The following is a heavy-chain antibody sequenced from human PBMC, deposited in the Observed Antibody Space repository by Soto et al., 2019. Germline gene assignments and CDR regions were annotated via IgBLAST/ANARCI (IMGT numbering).Heavy chain of an antibody. V-gene: IGHV4-59*01. J-gene: IGHJ4*02. CDR3: ARQSHYGEDY. CDR1: GGSISSYY. D-gene: IGHD4-17*01. Sequence: SETLSPTCTVSGGSISSYYWSWIRQPPGKGLEWIGYIYYSGSTNYNPSLKSRVTISVDTSKNQFSLKLSSVTAADTAVYYCARQSHYGEDYWGQGTLVTVSS. CDR2: IYYSGST.